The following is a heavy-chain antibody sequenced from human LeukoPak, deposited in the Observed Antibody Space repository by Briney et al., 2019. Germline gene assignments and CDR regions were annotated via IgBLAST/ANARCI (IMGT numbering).Heavy chain of an antibody. CDR3: ARSYFRGSFY. Sequence: SETLSLTCTVSGVSISSSSYYWGWIRQPPGTGLEWIGSIYYSGSTYYSPSLKSRVTISVDASKNQFSLKLSSVTAADTAVYYCARSYFRGSFYWGQGTLVTVSS. CDR2: IYYSGST. V-gene: IGHV4-39*01. CDR1: GVSISSSSYY. J-gene: IGHJ4*02. D-gene: IGHD3-10*02.